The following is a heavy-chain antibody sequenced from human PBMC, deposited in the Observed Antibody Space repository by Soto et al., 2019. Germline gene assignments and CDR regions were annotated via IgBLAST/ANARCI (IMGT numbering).Heavy chain of an antibody. CDR3: ARLLGRTTGDYFDS. Sequence: GGSPRLSCVASEFIVAGKHLSWVRQTPGKGLEWVAYLYDGGVQYYADSVKGRVTISRDSSTNTLFLQMNSLRADDTGRYYCARLLGRTTGDYFDSWGRGTLVTVSS. V-gene: IGHV3-66*04. D-gene: IGHD2-8*02. CDR2: LYDGGVQ. J-gene: IGHJ4*02. CDR1: EFIVAGKH.